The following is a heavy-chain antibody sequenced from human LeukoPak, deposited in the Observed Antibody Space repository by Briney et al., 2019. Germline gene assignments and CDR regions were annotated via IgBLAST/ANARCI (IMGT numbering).Heavy chain of an antibody. CDR2: INHRGDT. CDR1: GGSISSSSYY. Sequence: SETLSLTCTVSGGSISSSSYYWGWIRPSPGKGLEWIAEINHRGDTNYNPSVKSRVTISVDTSKNQFSLKVTSLTAADTAVYFCARGPTISETGYFDYWGQGTLVTVSS. V-gene: IGHV4-39*07. D-gene: IGHD1-1*01. CDR3: ARGPTISETGYFDY. J-gene: IGHJ4*03.